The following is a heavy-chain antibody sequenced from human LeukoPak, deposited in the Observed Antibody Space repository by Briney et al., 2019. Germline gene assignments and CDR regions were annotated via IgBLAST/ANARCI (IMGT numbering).Heavy chain of an antibody. V-gene: IGHV4-4*07. J-gene: IGHJ4*02. Sequence: SETLSLTCTFSGGSISNYYWSWIRQPAGKGLEWIGRFYNSGSTNCNPSLKSRVTMSVDTSKNQFSLRLSSVTAADTAVYYCARVGDYSLKDWGQGTLVTVS. D-gene: IGHD2-15*01. CDR3: ARVGDYSLKD. CDR1: GGSISNYY. CDR2: FYNSGST.